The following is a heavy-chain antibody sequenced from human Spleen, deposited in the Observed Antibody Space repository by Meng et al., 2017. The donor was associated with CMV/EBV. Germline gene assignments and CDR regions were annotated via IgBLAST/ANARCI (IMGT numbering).Heavy chain of an antibody. D-gene: IGHD5-18*01. Sequence: VSGGSISSSNWWRWFRPPPGKGLDWIGEIYHSGSTIYNPSLKSRVTISVDKSKNQFSLKLSSVTAADTAVYYCARGRGYSYGYLDYWGQGTLVTVSS. J-gene: IGHJ4*02. V-gene: IGHV4-4*02. CDR1: GGSISSSNW. CDR2: IYHSGST. CDR3: ARGRGYSYGYLDY.